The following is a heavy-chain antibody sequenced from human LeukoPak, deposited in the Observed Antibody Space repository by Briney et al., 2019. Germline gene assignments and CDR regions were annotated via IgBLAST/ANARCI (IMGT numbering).Heavy chain of an antibody. V-gene: IGHV3-48*03. CDR1: GFVVSNYD. J-gene: IGHJ4*02. Sequence: GGSLRLSCAASGFVVSNYDMDWVRQAPGKGLERVSYISSSGNSIYYADSVKGRFTVSRDNAKNSLYLQMHSLRAEDTAIYYCSRRFDSWGQGTLVTVSS. CDR2: ISSSGNSI. CDR3: SRRFDS.